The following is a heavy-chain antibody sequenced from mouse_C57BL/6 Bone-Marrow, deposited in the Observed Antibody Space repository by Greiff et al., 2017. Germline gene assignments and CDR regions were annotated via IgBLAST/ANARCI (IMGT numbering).Heavy chain of an antibody. CDR3: ASRGNFWFAY. J-gene: IGHJ3*01. V-gene: IGHV1-59*01. CDR2: IDPSDSYT. D-gene: IGHD2-1*01. CDR1: GYTFTSYW. Sequence: QVHVKQSGAELVRPGTSVKLSCKASGYTFTSYWMHWVKQRPGQGLEWIGVIDPSDSYTNYNQKFKGKATLTVDTSSSTAYMQLSSLTSEDSAVYYCASRGNFWFAYWGQGTLVTVSA.